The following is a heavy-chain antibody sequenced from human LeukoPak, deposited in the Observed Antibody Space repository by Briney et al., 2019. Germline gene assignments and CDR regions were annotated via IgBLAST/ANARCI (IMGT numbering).Heavy chain of an antibody. D-gene: IGHD2-15*01. CDR1: GYTFSDFY. V-gene: IGHV1-2*02. CDR3: ARVRLADERAWAY. J-gene: IGHJ4*02. Sequence: ASVKVSCKASGYTFSDFYIHWVRQAPGQGLEYVGWITPKSGDTYSPQRFQGRVTMTRDASISTAYMELSSLRSDDTAVYFCARVRLADERAWAYWGQGTLVTVSS. CDR2: ITPKSGDT.